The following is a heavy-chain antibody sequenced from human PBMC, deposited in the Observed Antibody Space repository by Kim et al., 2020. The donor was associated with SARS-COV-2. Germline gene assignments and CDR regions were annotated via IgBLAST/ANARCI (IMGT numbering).Heavy chain of an antibody. D-gene: IGHD3-10*01. V-gene: IGHV1-3*01. Sequence: QKFQGRVTITRDTSASTAYMELSSLRSEDTAVYYCARGGSGSYYKGVSDPWGQGTLVTVSS. J-gene: IGHJ5*02. CDR3: ARGGSGSYYKGVSDP.